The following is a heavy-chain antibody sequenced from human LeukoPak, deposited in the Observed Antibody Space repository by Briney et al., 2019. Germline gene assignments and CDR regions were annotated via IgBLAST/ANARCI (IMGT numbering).Heavy chain of an antibody. D-gene: IGHD6-19*01. CDR3: AREGSVSSGWYEHYYFDY. CDR2: INPKSGRT. J-gene: IGHJ4*02. V-gene: IGHV1-8*03. CDR1: GYTFTNYD. Sequence: ASVKVSCKTSGYTFTNYDINWVRQATGQGLEWMGWINPKSGRTGYAQKFQGRVTFTRNTSISTAYMELNNLRSDDTAVYYCAREGSVSSGWYEHYYFDYWGQGTLVTVSS.